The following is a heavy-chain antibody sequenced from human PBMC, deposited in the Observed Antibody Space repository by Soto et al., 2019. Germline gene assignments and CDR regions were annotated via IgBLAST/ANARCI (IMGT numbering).Heavy chain of an antibody. V-gene: IGHV3-30-3*01. CDR2: ISYDGSNK. CDR1: GFTFSSYA. D-gene: IGHD6-19*01. CDR3: ARAPTGYSSGWLQHYYYGMDV. Sequence: LRLSCAASGFTFSSYAMHLVRQAPGKGLEWVAVISYDGSNKYYADSVKGRFTISRDNSKNTLYLQMNSLRAGDTAVYYCARAPTGYSSGWLQHYYYGMDVWGQGTTVTVSS. J-gene: IGHJ6*02.